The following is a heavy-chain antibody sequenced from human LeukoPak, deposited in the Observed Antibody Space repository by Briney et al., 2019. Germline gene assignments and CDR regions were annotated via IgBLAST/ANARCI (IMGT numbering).Heavy chain of an antibody. CDR3: AGRPLRYFDWLPDV. Sequence: PGGSLRLSCAASGFTFSDYYMSWIRQAPGKGLEWVSYISSSGSTIYYADSVKGRFTISRDNAKNSLYLQMNSLRAEDTAVYYCAGRPLRYFDWLPDVWGQGTTVTVSS. CDR2: ISSSGSTI. D-gene: IGHD3-9*01. V-gene: IGHV3-11*01. J-gene: IGHJ6*02. CDR1: GFTFSDYY.